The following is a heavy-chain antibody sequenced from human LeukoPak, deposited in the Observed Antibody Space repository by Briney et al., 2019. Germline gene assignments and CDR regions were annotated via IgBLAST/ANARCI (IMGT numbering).Heavy chain of an antibody. D-gene: IGHD3-22*01. CDR3: ARDAPYYYDSRYFDY. J-gene: IGHJ4*02. Sequence: GGSLRLSCAASGFNFSSYWMHWVRQAPGKGLEWVSYISSSSSTIYYADSVKGRFTISRDNAKNSLYLQMNSLRAEDTAVYYCARDAPYYYDSRYFDYWGQGTLVTVSS. V-gene: IGHV3-48*01. CDR2: ISSSSSTI. CDR1: GFNFSSYW.